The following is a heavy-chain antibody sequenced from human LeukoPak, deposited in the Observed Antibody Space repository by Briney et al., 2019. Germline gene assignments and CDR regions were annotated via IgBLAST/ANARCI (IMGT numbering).Heavy chain of an antibody. V-gene: IGHV3-30*02. Sequence: PGGSLRLSCAASGFTFSSYDMDWVRQAPGKGLEWVAFIRFDGRNRYYGDSVKGRFTISRDNSKNTLYLQMNSLRMEDTAVYYCVGDFDFWGQGTLVTVSS. CDR1: GFTFSSYD. CDR2: IRFDGRNR. CDR3: VGDFDF. J-gene: IGHJ4*02.